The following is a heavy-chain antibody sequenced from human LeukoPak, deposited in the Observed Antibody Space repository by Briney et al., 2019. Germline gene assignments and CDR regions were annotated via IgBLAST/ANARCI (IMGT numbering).Heavy chain of an antibody. J-gene: IGHJ4*02. D-gene: IGHD4-23*01. CDR2: IYYSGST. Sequence: PSETLSLTCTVSGGSISSGGYYWSWIRQHPGKGLEWIGYIYYSGSTYYNPSLKSRVTISVDTSKNQFSLKLSSVTAADTAVYYCARDLHYGGNSHFDYWGQGTLVTVSS. CDR3: ARDLHYGGNSHFDY. CDR1: GGSISSGGYY. V-gene: IGHV4-31*03.